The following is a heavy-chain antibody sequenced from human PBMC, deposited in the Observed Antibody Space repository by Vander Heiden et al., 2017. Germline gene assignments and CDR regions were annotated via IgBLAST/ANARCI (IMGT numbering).Heavy chain of an antibody. CDR3: TRPSSYGPTAGY. Sequence: EVQLVESGGGLVQPGGSLKLSCAASEFTFSGSAMHWVRQASGKGLEWVGRIRSKANSYATAYAASVKGRFTISRDDSKNTAYLQMNSLKTEDTAVYYCTRPSSYGPTAGYWGQGTLVTVSS. CDR2: IRSKANSYAT. V-gene: IGHV3-73*01. D-gene: IGHD4-17*01. J-gene: IGHJ4*02. CDR1: EFTFSGSA.